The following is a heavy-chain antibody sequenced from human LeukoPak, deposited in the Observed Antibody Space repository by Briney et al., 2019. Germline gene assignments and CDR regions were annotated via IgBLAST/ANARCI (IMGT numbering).Heavy chain of an antibody. D-gene: IGHD2/OR15-2a*01. CDR3: ARDISSLGYYYYMDV. J-gene: IGHJ6*03. CDR2: IYYSGGT. Sequence: WETLSLTCTVSGGSINSNYWNWVRQPPGKGLEWIGFIYYSGGTSYNPSLKSRVTISLDTSKNQFSLKLSSVTAADTAVYYCARDISSLGYYYYMDVWGKGTTVTVSS. V-gene: IGHV4-59*01. CDR1: GGSINSNY.